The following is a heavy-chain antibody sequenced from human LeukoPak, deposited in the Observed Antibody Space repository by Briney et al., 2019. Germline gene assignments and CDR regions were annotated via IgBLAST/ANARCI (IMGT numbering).Heavy chain of an antibody. CDR2: IDHSGDT. V-gene: IGHV4-34*01. CDR1: GGSISGFY. CDR3: ARGSPFQE. Sequence: SETLSLTCAVYGGSISGFYYTWIRQPPGKGLEWIGEIDHSGDTNYNPSLKSRAIVSVDASKSQFSLKLTSVTAADAAVYYCARGSPFQEWGQGTLVTVSS. J-gene: IGHJ1*01.